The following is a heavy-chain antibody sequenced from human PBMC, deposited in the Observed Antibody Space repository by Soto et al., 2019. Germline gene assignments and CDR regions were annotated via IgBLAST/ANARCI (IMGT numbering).Heavy chain of an antibody. CDR1: SSYA. J-gene: IGHJ4*02. D-gene: IGHD4-17*01. V-gene: IGHV3-23*01. CDR3: AEDPNGDYVGAFDS. CDR2: ITGSGAGT. Sequence: SSYAMTWVRQAPGKGLEYVSSITGSGAGTYYADSVKGRFTISRDNSKNTLYLQLSSLRAEDTAIYFCAEDPNGDYVGAFDSWGQGSLVTVSS.